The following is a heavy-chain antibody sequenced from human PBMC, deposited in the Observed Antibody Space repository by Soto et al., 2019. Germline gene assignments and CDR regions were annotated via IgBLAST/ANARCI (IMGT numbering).Heavy chain of an antibody. J-gene: IGHJ4*02. CDR2: ISAYNGNT. D-gene: IGHD3-9*01. CDR1: GYTFTSYG. V-gene: IGHV1-18*01. CDR3: ARVSYDIFTGYYVDY. Sequence: QVQLVQSGAEVKKPGASVKVSCKASGYTFTSYGISWVRQAPGQGLEWMGWISAYNGNTNYAQKLQGRVTMTTDTATSTAYMELRSLRSDDTAVYYCARVSYDIFTGYYVDYWGQGTLVTVSS.